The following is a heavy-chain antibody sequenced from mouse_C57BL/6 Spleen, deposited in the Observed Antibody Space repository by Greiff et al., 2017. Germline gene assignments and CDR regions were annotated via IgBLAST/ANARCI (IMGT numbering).Heavy chain of an antibody. CDR1: GYTFTSYW. V-gene: IGHV1-52*01. D-gene: IGHD1-1*01. CDR3: ARDYYGSSYLDY. J-gene: IGHJ2*01. CDR2: IDPSDSET. Sequence: QVHVKQPGAELVRPGSSVKLSCKASGYTFTSYWMHWVKQRPIQGLEWIGNIDPSDSETHYNQKFKDKATLTVDKSSSTAYMQLSSLTSEDSAVYYCARDYYGSSYLDYWGQGTTLTVSS.